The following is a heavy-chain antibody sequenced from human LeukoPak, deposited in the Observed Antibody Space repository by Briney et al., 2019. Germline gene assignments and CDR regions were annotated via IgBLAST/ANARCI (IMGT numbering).Heavy chain of an antibody. Sequence: SETLSLTCTVSGGSISSSSYYWGWIRQPPGKGLEWIGSIYYSGSTYYNPSLKSRVTISVDTSKNQFSLKLSSVTAADTAVYYCARGSIAAGDYWGQGTLVTASS. V-gene: IGHV4-39*07. CDR2: IYYSGST. D-gene: IGHD6-13*01. CDR3: ARGSIAAGDY. J-gene: IGHJ4*02. CDR1: GGSISSSSYY.